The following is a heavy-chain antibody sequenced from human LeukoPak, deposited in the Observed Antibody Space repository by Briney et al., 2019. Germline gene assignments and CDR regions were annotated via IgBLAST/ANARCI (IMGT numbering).Heavy chain of an antibody. CDR3: ARADSSMARALDV. J-gene: IGHJ3*01. CDR1: GFTFTNYW. D-gene: IGHD2/OR15-2a*01. Sequence: GGSLRLSCAASGFTFTNYWMHWVRQAPGKGLVWVSRISTDESGTNYADSVKGRFTISRDNAKNTLFLQMNSLRAEYTAVYYCARADSSMARALDVWGQGTMVTVSS. CDR2: ISTDESGT. V-gene: IGHV3-74*01.